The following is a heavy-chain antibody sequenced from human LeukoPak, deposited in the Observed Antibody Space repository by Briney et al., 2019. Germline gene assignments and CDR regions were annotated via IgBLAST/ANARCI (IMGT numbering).Heavy chain of an antibody. CDR1: GFTFSSYA. CDR2: ISGSGGST. D-gene: IGHD2-2*01. CDR3: AKGRLGYCSSTSCYAFDY. J-gene: IGHJ4*02. Sequence: GGSLRLSCAASGFTFSSYAMSWVRQAPGKGLEWVSAISGSGGSTYDADSVKGRFTISRDNSKNTLYLQMNSLRAEDTAVYYCAKGRLGYCSSTSCYAFDYWGQGTLVTVSS. V-gene: IGHV3-23*01.